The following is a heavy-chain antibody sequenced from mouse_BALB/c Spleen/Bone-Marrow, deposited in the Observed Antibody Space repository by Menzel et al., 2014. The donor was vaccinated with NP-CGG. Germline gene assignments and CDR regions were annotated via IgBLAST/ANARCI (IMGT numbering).Heavy chain of an antibody. CDR3: ARALGDGYYYAMDY. CDR1: GYTFTSYW. V-gene: IGHV1-69*02. Sequence: QVQLQQPGAELVKPGAPVKLSCKASGYTFTSYWKNWVKQRPGRGLEWIGRIDPSDSETHYNQKFKDKATLTVDKSSSTAYIQLSSLTSEDSAVYYCARALGDGYYYAMDYWGQGTSVTVSS. J-gene: IGHJ4*01. CDR2: IDPSDSET. D-gene: IGHD2-3*01.